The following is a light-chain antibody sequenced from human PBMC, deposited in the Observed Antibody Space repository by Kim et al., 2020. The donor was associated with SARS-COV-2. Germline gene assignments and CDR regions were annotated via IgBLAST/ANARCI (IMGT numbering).Light chain of an antibody. CDR3: RQYGSSPWT. V-gene: IGKV3-20*01. Sequence: EIVLTQSPGTLSLSPGERATLSCRASQSVSSSYLAWYQQKPGQAPRLLIYGASSRATGIPDRFSGSGSGTDFTLTISRLEPEDFAVYYCRQYGSSPWTFGQATEVDIK. CDR1: QSVSSSY. CDR2: GAS. J-gene: IGKJ1*01.